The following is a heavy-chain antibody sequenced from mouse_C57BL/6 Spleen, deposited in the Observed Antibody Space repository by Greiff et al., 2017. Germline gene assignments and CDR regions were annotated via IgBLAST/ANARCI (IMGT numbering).Heavy chain of an antibody. CDR2: IHPSGSDT. CDR1: GYTFTSYW. J-gene: IGHJ3*01. V-gene: IGHV1-74*01. D-gene: IGHD2-1*01. Sequence: QVQLQQPGAELVKPGASVKVSCKASGYTFTSYWMHWVKQRPGQGLEWIGRIHPSGSDTNYNQKFKGKDTLTVDKSSSTAYMPLSSLTSEDSAVXYCANCLYNVVAYWGQGTVVTVSS. CDR3: ANCLYNVVAY.